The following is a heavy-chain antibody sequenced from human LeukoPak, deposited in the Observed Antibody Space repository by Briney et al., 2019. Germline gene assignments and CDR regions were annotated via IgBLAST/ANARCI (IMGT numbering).Heavy chain of an antibody. V-gene: IGHV4-31*03. CDR3: ASSAAGFGSSSAFDY. D-gene: IGHD3-16*01. CDR2: IYYSGST. CDR1: GGSISSGGCS. Sequence: SETLSITCTVSGGSISSGGCSWSWIRQHPGKGLEWIGYIYYSGSTYYNPSLKSRVTISVDTSKNQFSLKLSSVTAADTAVYYCASSAAGFGSSSAFDYWGQGTLVTVSS. J-gene: IGHJ4*02.